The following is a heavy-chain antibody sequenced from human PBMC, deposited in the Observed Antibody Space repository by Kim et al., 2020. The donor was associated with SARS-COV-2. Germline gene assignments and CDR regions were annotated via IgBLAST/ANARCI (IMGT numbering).Heavy chain of an antibody. J-gene: IGHJ3*02. D-gene: IGHD3-22*01. Sequence: GESLKISCKASGYTFTTYWIGWVRQMPGKGLDWMGIIYPGDSDTKYSPSFQGQVTISVDKSISTAYLQLNSLKASDTAMYYCAIQTFYYDSSGVFDIWGQGTKVTVSS. CDR3: AIQTFYYDSSGVFDI. CDR1: GYTFTTYW. V-gene: IGHV5-51*01. CDR2: IYPGDSDT.